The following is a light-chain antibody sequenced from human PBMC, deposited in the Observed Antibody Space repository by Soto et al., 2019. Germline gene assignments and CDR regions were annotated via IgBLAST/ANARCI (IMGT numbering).Light chain of an antibody. CDR2: YDS. V-gene: IGLV3-21*01. CDR1: NIGRKS. CDR3: EVWDSNSDHSV. Sequence: YELTQPPSVSVAPGETARITCGGNNIGRKSEPWYHQKPVQAPVLVIYYDSDRPSGTPERFSGSKSGNTATLAITRVEAGDEADYYCEVWDSNSDHSVFGGGTKLTVL. J-gene: IGLJ2*01.